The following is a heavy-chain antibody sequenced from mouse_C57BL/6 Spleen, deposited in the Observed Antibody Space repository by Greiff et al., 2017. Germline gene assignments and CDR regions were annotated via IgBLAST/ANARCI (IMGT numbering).Heavy chain of an antibody. D-gene: IGHD2-12*01. J-gene: IGHJ4*01. Sequence: VQLQQSGPELVMPGASVKLSCKASGYTFTNYWMHWVKQRPGQGLEWIGEIDPSDSDTNYKQKVKGKSTLTVDKSSSTAYLQLSSLTSEDSAVYSCSRHDMDYWGQGTSVTVSS. CDR2: IDPSDSDT. CDR3: SRHDMDY. CDR1: GYTFTNYW. V-gene: IGHV1-69*01.